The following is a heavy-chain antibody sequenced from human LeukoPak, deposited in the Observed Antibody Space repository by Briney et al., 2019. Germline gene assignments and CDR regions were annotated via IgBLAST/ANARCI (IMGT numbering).Heavy chain of an antibody. CDR1: GGSFSGYY. D-gene: IGHD4-23*01. Sequence: SETLSLTCAVYGGSFSGYYWSWIRQPPGKGLEWIGEINHSGSTNYNPSLKSRVTISVDTSKNQFSLKLSSVTAADTAVYYCARRTVVRFYFDYWGQGTLVTVSS. J-gene: IGHJ4*02. CDR3: ARRTVVRFYFDY. CDR2: INHSGST. V-gene: IGHV4-34*01.